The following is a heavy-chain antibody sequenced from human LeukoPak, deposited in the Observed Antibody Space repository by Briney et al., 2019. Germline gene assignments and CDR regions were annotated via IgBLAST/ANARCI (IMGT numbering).Heavy chain of an antibody. Sequence: SETLSLTCTVSGGSISSYYWSWIRQPAGKGLEWIGRIYTSGSTNYNPSLKSRVTMSVDTSKNQFSLKLSSVTAADTAVYYCARASAFSGPVYDILTGRPTTNRYYFDYWGQGTLVTVSS. CDR1: GGSISSYY. CDR3: ARASAFSGPVYDILTGRPTTNRYYFDY. CDR2: IYTSGST. V-gene: IGHV4-4*07. J-gene: IGHJ4*02. D-gene: IGHD3-9*01.